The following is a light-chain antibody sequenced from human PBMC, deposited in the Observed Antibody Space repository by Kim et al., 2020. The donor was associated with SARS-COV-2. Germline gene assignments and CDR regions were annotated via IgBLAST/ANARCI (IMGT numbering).Light chain of an antibody. CDR1: RSDVGVYNY. J-gene: IGLJ2*01. CDR2: DVS. Sequence: GQSITISDTGTRSDVGVYNYVSWYQQHPGKAPKVMIYDVSTRPSGVSNRFSGSKSGSTASLTISGLQPEDESNYYCTSYSSYTTVVFGGGTKLTVL. CDR3: TSYSSYTTVV. V-gene: IGLV2-14*04.